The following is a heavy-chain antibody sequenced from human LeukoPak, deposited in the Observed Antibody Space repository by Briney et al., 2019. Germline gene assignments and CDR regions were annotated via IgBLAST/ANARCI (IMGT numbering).Heavy chain of an antibody. CDR3: ARGGYGHNMDV. D-gene: IGHD3-10*01. CDR1: GFTFSSYA. J-gene: IGHJ6*03. V-gene: IGHV3-74*01. CDR2: IKNAGIDT. Sequence: GGSLRLSCAASGFTFSSYAMNWVRQAPGKGLEWVSRIKNAGIDTIYADSVKGRFTVSRDNAKNTVYLQMSSLRAEDTAVYYCARGGYGHNMDVWGEGTTVTVSS.